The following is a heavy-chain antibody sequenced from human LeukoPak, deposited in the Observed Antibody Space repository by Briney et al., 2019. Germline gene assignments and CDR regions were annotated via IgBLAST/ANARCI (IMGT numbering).Heavy chain of an antibody. V-gene: IGHV3-48*02. J-gene: IGHJ4*02. D-gene: IGHD1-26*01. CDR2: ISGGSSTI. CDR1: GFTFSIFT. CDR3: ARDRGGSYYDY. Sequence: GGSLRLSCSASGFTFSIFTMNWVRQAPGKGLEWVSCISGGSSTIYYADSLKGRFTISRDNAKNPLYLQINSLRDEDTAVYYCARDRGGSYYDYWGQGTLVTVSS.